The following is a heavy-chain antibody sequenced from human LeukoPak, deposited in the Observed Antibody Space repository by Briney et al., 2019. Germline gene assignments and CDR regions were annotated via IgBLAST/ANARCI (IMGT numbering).Heavy chain of an antibody. CDR1: GFTFSSYW. CDR2: INSDGSTT. Sequence: GGSLRLSCAASGFTFSSYWMHWVRQAPGKGLVWVSRINSDGSTTSHADSVKGRFTVSRDNAKNTLYLQMNSLRPGDTAVYYCAKGCLGGGNCFFFQHWGQGTLVTVSS. V-gene: IGHV3-74*01. CDR3: AKGCLGGGNCFFFQH. J-gene: IGHJ1*01. D-gene: IGHD2-15*01.